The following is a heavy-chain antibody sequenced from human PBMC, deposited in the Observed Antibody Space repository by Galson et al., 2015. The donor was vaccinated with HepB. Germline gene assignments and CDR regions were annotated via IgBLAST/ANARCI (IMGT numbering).Heavy chain of an antibody. CDR3: ARDVRYAFEM. Sequence: SVKVSCKASGYTFTRNGISWVRQAPGQGLEWMGWISTNSGNTYYAQKFQDRLIMTTERSTSTAYMELRSLKSDDTAFYYCARDVRYAFEMWGQGTMVTVS. J-gene: IGHJ3*02. D-gene: IGHD3-10*02. V-gene: IGHV1-18*01. CDR1: GYTFTRNG. CDR2: ISTNSGNT.